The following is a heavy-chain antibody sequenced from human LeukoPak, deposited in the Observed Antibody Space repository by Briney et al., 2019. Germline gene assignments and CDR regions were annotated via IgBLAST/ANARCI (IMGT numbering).Heavy chain of an antibody. V-gene: IGHV1-2*02. CDR2: IFPNIGGT. D-gene: IGHD2-15*01. CDR1: VYTFTGYS. Sequence: ASVKVSCMASVYTFTGYSMHWVCPTLGQRLEWMGWIFPNIGGTNSAQTLQGRVTMTRDTSISTAYMELSRLISDDTAVYYCARARSSGGSCYPNWFDPWGQGTLVTVSS. CDR3: ARARSSGGSCYPNWFDP. J-gene: IGHJ5*02.